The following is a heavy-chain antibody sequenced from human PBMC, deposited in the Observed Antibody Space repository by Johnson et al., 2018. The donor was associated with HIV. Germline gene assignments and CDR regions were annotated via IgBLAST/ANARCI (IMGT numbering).Heavy chain of an antibody. J-gene: IGHJ3*02. CDR2: MSSSGSTI. Sequence: QVQLVESGGGLVKPGGSLRLSCAASGFSFSDYYMSWIRQAPGKGLEWISYMSSSGSTIYHAESVKGRFTISRDNAKNSLYLQMNSLRAEDTAVYYCARGIQPDAFDIWGQGTMVTVSS. D-gene: IGHD2-2*01. CDR3: ARGIQPDAFDI. V-gene: IGHV3-11*01. CDR1: GFSFSDYY.